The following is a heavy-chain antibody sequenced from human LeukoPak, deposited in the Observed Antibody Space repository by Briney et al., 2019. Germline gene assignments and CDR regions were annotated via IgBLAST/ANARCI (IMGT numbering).Heavy chain of an antibody. D-gene: IGHD3-22*01. V-gene: IGHV3-33*08. CDR2: IWYGGSNK. Sequence: PGGSLRLSCAASGFTFSSYGMHWVRQAPGEGLEWVAVIWYGGSNKYYADSVKGRFTISRDNSKNTLYLQMNSLRAEDTAVYYCARETMIQSFDYWGQGTLVTVSS. CDR3: ARETMIQSFDY. J-gene: IGHJ4*02. CDR1: GFTFSSYG.